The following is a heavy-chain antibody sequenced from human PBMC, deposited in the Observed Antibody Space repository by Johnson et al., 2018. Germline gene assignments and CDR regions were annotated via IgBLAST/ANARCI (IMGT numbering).Heavy chain of an antibody. J-gene: IGHJ3*02. D-gene: IGHD3-22*01. CDR2: ISSSSTYI. Sequence: EVQLVESGGGFVQXGGSLRLSCAASGFTFSSYSMNWVRQAPGKGLEWVSSISSSSTYIYYTDSVKGRFAISRANAQNSLYLQMNSLRAEDTAVYYCARVEGNYYESSGYPFDAFDIWGQGTTVTVSS. CDR1: GFTFSSYS. CDR3: ARVEGNYYESSGYPFDAFDI. V-gene: IGHV3-21*01.